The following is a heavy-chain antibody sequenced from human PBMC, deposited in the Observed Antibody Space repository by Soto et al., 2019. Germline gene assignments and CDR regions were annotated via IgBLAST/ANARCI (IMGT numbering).Heavy chain of an antibody. CDR1: GFSFHEYT. Sequence: GGSLRLSCAASGFSFHEYTMNWVRQAPGKGLEWVSGIYGAASVIYYADSVKGRFTISRDNSRNTVYLQMNNLRAEDTAVYYCAKDRHPDGVWDIDWWGQGARVTVSS. V-gene: IGHV3-23*01. D-gene: IGHD4-17*01. CDR3: AKDRHPDGVWDIDW. J-gene: IGHJ4*02. CDR2: IYGAASVI.